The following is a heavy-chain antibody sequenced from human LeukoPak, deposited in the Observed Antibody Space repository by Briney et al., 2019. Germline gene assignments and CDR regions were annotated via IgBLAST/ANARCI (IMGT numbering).Heavy chain of an antibody. CDR1: GYTFTSYD. CDR2: MNPNSGNT. V-gene: IGHV1-8*01. J-gene: IGHJ4*02. D-gene: IGHD6-19*01. CDR3: ARGRRSSGWYIAY. Sequence: ASVKVSCKASGYTFTSYDINWVRQATGQGLEWMGWMNPNSGNTGYAQKFQGRVTMTRNTSISTAYMELSSLRSEDTAVYYCARGRRSSGWYIAYWRQGTLVTVSS.